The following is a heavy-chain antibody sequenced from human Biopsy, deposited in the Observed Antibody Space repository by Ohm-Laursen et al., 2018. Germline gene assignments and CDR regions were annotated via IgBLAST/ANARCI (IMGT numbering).Heavy chain of an antibody. Sequence: SDTLSLTCTVSGGSISSSTTYYWAWLRQPPGKGLEWIGSIYNTETTFYNPSLKGRVTISVDTSTNQFSLKVSSVTAADTALYFCVRHPTGFWFDPWGHGTLVTVSS. V-gene: IGHV4-39*01. CDR1: GGSISSSTTYY. CDR2: IYNTETT. J-gene: IGHJ5*02. CDR3: VRHPTGFWFDP.